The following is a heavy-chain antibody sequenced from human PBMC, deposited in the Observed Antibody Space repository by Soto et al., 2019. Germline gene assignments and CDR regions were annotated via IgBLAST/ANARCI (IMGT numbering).Heavy chain of an antibody. J-gene: IGHJ6*02. CDR3: ARGLDPIVVVPAAAITNYYYGTDV. CDR1: GYTFTGYY. D-gene: IGHD2-2*01. V-gene: IGHV1-2*04. Sequence: ASVKVSCKASGYTFTGYYMHWVRQAPGQGLEWMGWINPNSGGTNYAQKFQGWATMTRDTSISTAYMELSRLRSDDTAVYYCARGLDPIVVVPAAAITNYYYGTDVWGQGTTVTVSS. CDR2: INPNSGGT.